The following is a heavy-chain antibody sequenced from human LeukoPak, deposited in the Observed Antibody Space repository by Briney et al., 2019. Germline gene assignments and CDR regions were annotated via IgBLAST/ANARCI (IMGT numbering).Heavy chain of an antibody. CDR3: ARVAAAGTGIFVNVYDSMDI. Sequence: GGSLRLSCAASGFTFSSYEMNWVRQAPGKGLEWVSYISSSGSTIYYEYAVKGRFTISRDNANTSQYLQMNSLRAENTADYYCARVAAAGTGIFVNVYDSMDIWGKGTTVTISS. CDR2: ISSSGSTI. D-gene: IGHD6-13*01. J-gene: IGHJ6*03. CDR1: GFTFSSYE. V-gene: IGHV3-48*03.